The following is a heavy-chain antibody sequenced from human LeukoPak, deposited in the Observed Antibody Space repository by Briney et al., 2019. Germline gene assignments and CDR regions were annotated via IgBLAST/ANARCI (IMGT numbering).Heavy chain of an antibody. CDR1: GFTFSNYW. D-gene: IGHD4-17*01. V-gene: IGHV3-7*01. J-gene: IGHJ4*02. Sequence: GGSLRLSCAASGFTFSNYWMSWVRQAPGKGLEWVANINEDGSEKYYVDSVKGRFTISRDNAKNSLYLQMKSLRADDTAVYFCARARDYGFDYWGQGTLDTVSS. CDR3: ARARDYGFDY. CDR2: INEDGSEK.